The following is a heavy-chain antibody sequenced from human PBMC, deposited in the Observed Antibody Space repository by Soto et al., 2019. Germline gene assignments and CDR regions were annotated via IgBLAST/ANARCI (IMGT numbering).Heavy chain of an antibody. CDR1: GFRLSNYG. CDR2: ISYDGSNQ. CDR3: ARDVDSADIPASNNWLDP. D-gene: IGHD2-2*01. J-gene: IGHJ5*02. Sequence: GGSLRLSCAATGFRLSNYGMHWVRQAPGKGLEWVAVISYDGSNQHYADSVQGRFTISRDNSKNTLYLQMNSLRAEDTAVYYCARDVDSADIPASNNWLDPWGQGALVTVSS. V-gene: IGHV3-33*01.